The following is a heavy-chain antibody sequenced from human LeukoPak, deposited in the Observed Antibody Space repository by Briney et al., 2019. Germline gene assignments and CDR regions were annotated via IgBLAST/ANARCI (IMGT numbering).Heavy chain of an antibody. V-gene: IGHV4-59*01. J-gene: IGHJ5*02. CDR2: IYYSGST. CDR1: GASIDSYY. D-gene: IGHD2-2*02. CDR3: ARVPPPGYCSSTSRYIWFDP. Sequence: SETLSLTCTISGASIDSYYWSWIRQPPGKGLEWIGYIYYSGSTNYNPSLKSRVTISVDTSKNQFSLKLSSVTAADTAVYYCARVPPPGYCSSTSRYIWFDPWGQGTLVTVSS.